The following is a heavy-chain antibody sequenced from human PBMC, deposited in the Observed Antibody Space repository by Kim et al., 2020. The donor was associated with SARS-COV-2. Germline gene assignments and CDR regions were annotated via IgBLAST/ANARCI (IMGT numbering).Heavy chain of an antibody. V-gene: IGHV4-4*02. CDR1: GGSISSSNW. D-gene: IGHD3-22*01. CDR3: ARRGYYDSSGYLVY. CDR2: IYHSGST. Sequence: SETLSLTCAVSGGSISSSNWWSWVRQPPGKGLEWIGEIYHSGSTNYNPSLKSRVTISVDKSKNQFSLKLSSVTAADTAVYYCARRGYYDSSGYLVYWGQGTLVTVSS. J-gene: IGHJ4*02.